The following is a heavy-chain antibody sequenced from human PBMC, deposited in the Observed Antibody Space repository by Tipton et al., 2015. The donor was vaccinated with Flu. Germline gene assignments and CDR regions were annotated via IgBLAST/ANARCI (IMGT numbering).Heavy chain of an antibody. CDR2: IYFGDSET. V-gene: IGHV5-51*01. CDR3: ARFDNRVDAFDI. D-gene: IGHD3-9*01. J-gene: IGHJ3*02. Sequence: QLVQSGAEAKKPGESLKISCKGSGNSFTNDWIAWVRQMPGKGLEWMGIIYFGDSETRYSPSFQGRVIISADKSISTAYLQWSSLKASDTAMYYCARFDNRVDAFDIWGQGTMVTVSS. CDR1: GNSFTNDW.